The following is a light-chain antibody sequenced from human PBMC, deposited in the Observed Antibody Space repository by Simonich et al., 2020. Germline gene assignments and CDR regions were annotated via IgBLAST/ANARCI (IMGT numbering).Light chain of an antibody. Sequence: DIVMTQSPDSLAVSLGERATINLKSSQSVLSSSNNKNYLAWYQQKPGQPPKLLISWESTRESGVPDRFSGSGSGTDFTLTISSLQAEDVAVYYCQQYYSTPNTFGQGTKLEIK. CDR2: WES. V-gene: IGKV4-1*01. CDR3: QQYYSTPNT. CDR1: QSVLSSSNNKNY. J-gene: IGKJ2*01.